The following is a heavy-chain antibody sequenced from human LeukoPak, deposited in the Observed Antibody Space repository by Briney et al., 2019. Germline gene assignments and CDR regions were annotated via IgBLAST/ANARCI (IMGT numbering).Heavy chain of an antibody. V-gene: IGHV3-21*01. D-gene: IGHD3-22*01. CDR1: GFTFSSYN. J-gene: IGHJ4*02. CDR3: ARRGCAYDSSGYCVDY. Sequence: GGSLRLSCAVSGFTFSSYNMNWVRQAPGKGLEWVSSISSGSGYMYYEDSVKGRFTISRDNAKNSLYLQMNSLRAEDTAVYYCARRGCAYDSSGYCVDYWGQGTLVTVSS. CDR2: ISSGSGYM.